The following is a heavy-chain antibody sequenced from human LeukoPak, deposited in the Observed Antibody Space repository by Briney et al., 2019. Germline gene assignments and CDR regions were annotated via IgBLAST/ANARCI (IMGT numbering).Heavy chain of an antibody. Sequence: PGGSLRPSCAASGFTFSSYEMNWVRQAPGKGLEWVSYISSSGSTIYYADSVKGRFTISRDNAKNSLYLQMNSLRAEDTAVYYCARALSRYCSSTSCYYFDYWGQGTLVTVSS. D-gene: IGHD2-2*01. CDR1: GFTFSSYE. CDR3: ARALSRYCSSTSCYYFDY. J-gene: IGHJ4*02. V-gene: IGHV3-48*03. CDR2: ISSSGSTI.